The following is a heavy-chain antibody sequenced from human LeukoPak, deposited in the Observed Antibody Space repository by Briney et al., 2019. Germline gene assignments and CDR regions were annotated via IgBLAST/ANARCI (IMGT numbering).Heavy chain of an antibody. CDR2: ISSSSSYI. D-gene: IGHD4-17*01. CDR1: GFTFSSYS. V-gene: IGHV3-21*01. J-gene: IGHJ3*02. Sequence: GGSLRLSCAASGFTFSSYSMNWVRQAPGKGLEWVSSISSSSSYIYYADSVEGRFTISRDNAKNSLYLQMNSLRAEDTAVYYCARDRDSDYGDYTFSAFDIWGQGTMVTVSS. CDR3: ARDRDSDYGDYTFSAFDI.